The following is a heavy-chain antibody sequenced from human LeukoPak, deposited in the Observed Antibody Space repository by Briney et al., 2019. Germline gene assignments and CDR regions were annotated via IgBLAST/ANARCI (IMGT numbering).Heavy chain of an antibody. CDR3: ASEAAGTFDY. Sequence: GGSLRLSCAASGFTFDDYAMHWVRQAPGKGLEWVSLISWDGGSTYYADSVKGRFTISRDNSKNSLHLQMNSLRAEDTAVYYCASEAAGTFDYWGQGTLVTVSS. CDR1: GFTFDDYA. CDR2: ISWDGGST. J-gene: IGHJ4*02. D-gene: IGHD6-13*01. V-gene: IGHV3-43D*03.